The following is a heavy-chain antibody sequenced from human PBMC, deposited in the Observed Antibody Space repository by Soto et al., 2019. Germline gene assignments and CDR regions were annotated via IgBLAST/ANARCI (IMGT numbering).Heavy chain of an antibody. V-gene: IGHV1-18*01. CDR2: ISAYNGNT. D-gene: IGHD3-3*01. CDR3: ARDAPTSYYDFWTDNWFHP. CDR1: GYTFTSYG. Sequence: QVQLVQSGAEVKKPGASVKVSCKASGYTFTSYGISWERQAPGQGLEWMGWISAYNGNTNYAQKLQGRVTMTTDTSTSTAYMELRSLRSDDTAVYYCARDAPTSYYDFWTDNWFHPWGQGTLVTVSS. J-gene: IGHJ5*02.